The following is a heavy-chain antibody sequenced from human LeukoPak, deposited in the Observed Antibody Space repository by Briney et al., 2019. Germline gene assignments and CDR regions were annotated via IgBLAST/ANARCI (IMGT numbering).Heavy chain of an antibody. CDR1: GFTFSSYG. Sequence: GGSLRLSCAASGFTFSSYGMHWVRQAPGKGLEWVAAIWYDGSNKYYADSVKGRFTISRDNSKNTLYLQMNSLRAEDTAVYYCARGADCSSNSCYPFDYGGQGTVVTVSS. CDR2: IWYDGSNK. CDR3: ARGADCSSNSCYPFDY. J-gene: IGHJ4*02. V-gene: IGHV3-33*01. D-gene: IGHD2-2*01.